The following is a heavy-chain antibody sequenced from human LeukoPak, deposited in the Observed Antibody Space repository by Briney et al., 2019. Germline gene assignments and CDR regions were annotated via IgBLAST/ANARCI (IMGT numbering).Heavy chain of an antibody. Sequence: SVKVSCKASGGTFSSYAISWVRQAPGQGLEWMGRIIPIFGIANYAQKFQGRVTITADKSTSTAYMELSSLRSEDTAVYYCASYYYDSSGYYYPLDYWGQGTLVTVSS. J-gene: IGHJ4*02. CDR2: IIPIFGIA. CDR1: GGTFSSYA. D-gene: IGHD3-22*01. V-gene: IGHV1-69*04. CDR3: ASYYYDSSGYYYPLDY.